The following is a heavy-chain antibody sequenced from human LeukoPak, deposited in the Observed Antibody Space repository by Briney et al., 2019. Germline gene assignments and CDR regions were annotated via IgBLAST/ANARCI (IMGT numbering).Heavy chain of an antibody. V-gene: IGHV4-61*02. CDR2: IYTSGST. J-gene: IGHJ1*01. Sequence: SQTLSLTCTVSGGSISSGSYYWSWIRQPAGKGLEWIGRIYTSGSTNYNPSLKSRVTISVDTSKNQFSLKLSSVTAADTAVYYCASERSSSWTEYSQHWGQGTLVTVSS. CDR3: ASERSSSWTEYSQH. CDR1: GGSISSGSYY. D-gene: IGHD6-13*01.